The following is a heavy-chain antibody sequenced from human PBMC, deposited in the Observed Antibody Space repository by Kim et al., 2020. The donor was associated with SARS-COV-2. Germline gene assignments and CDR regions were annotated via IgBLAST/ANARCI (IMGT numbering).Heavy chain of an antibody. J-gene: IGHJ2*01. CDR2: INSTSSYI. Sequence: GGSLRLSCAASGFTFSTYSVNWVRQAPGKGLEWVSSINSTSSYIYYADSVKGRFTVSRDNTKNLLYLQMSSLRADDTAVYYCARDGISSWSNMGNWYFDLWGRGTLVTVSS. V-gene: IGHV3-21*01. CDR1: GFTFSTYS. CDR3: ARDGISSWSNMGNWYFDL. D-gene: IGHD6-6*01.